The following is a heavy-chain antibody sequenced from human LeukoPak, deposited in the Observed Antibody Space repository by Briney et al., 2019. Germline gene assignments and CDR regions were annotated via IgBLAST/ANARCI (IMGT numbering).Heavy chain of an antibody. CDR2: IRYDGSNK. J-gene: IGHJ4*02. D-gene: IGHD3-10*01. Sequence: GGSLRLSCAASGFTFSSYGMHWVRQAPGKGLEWVAFIRYDGSNKYYADSVKGRFTISRDNSKNTLYLQMNSLRAEDTAVYYCAKEPDLWFGEYYFDYWGQGTLVTVSP. CDR3: AKEPDLWFGEYYFDY. V-gene: IGHV3-30*02. CDR1: GFTFSSYG.